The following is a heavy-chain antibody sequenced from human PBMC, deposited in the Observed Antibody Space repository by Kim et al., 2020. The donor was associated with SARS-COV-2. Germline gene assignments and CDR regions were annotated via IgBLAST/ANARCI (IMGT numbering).Heavy chain of an antibody. D-gene: IGHD3-10*01. J-gene: IGHJ4*02. CDR3: AKFSMIRGVTPSFDY. V-gene: IGHV3-23*01. Sequence: SVKGRFTVYRDNSKNTLYLQLNSLRAEDTAIYYCAKFSMIRGVTPSFDYWGQGTLVAVSS.